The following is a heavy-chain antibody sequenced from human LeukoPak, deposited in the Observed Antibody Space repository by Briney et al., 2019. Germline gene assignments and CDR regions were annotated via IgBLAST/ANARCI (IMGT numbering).Heavy chain of an antibody. CDR2: IRSKAYGGTT. V-gene: IGHV3-49*04. Sequence: GGSLRLSCAASGFSFSSYGMTWVRQAPGKGLEWVGFIRSKAYGGTTKNAASVKGRFTISRDDSRSIAYLQMNSLKTEDTAVYYCTRRYNYDSSGYYYVRDAFDIWGQGTMVTVSS. D-gene: IGHD3-22*01. CDR1: GFSFSSYG. J-gene: IGHJ3*02. CDR3: TRRYNYDSSGYYYVRDAFDI.